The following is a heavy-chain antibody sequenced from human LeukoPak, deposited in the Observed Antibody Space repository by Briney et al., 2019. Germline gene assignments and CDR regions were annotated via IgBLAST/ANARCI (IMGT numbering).Heavy chain of an antibody. J-gene: IGHJ3*02. Sequence: GASVKVSCKASGYTFTGYYMHWVRQAPGQGLEWMGWINPNSGGTNYAQKFQGRVTMTRDTSISTAYMELSRLRSDDTAVYYCARERIAAADLDAFDIWGQGTMVTVSS. D-gene: IGHD6-13*01. V-gene: IGHV1-2*02. CDR1: GYTFTGYY. CDR2: INPNSGGT. CDR3: ARERIAAADLDAFDI.